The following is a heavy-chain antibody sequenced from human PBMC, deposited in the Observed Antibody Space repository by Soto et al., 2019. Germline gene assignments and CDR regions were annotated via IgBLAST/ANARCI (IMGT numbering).Heavy chain of an antibody. CDR3: ASARDGYNLRY. V-gene: IGHV4-4*02. J-gene: IGHJ4*02. CDR1: GGSISSYY. Sequence: PSETLSLTCTVSGGSISSYYWSWVRQPPGKGLEWIGEIYLSGSTNYNPSLKSRVTISVDKSKNQFSLKLSSVTAADTAVYYCASARDGYNLRYWGQGTLVTVSS. D-gene: IGHD5-12*01. CDR2: IYLSGST.